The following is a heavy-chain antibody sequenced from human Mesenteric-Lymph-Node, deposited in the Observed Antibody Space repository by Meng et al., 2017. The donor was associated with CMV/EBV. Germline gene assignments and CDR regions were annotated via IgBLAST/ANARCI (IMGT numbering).Heavy chain of an antibody. Sequence: LSCAASGFPFSDYYMSWIRQAPGKGLEWVSYISSSSSYTNYADSVKGRFTISRDNAKNSLYLQMNSLRAEDTAVYYCAREYSSSYVDYWGQGTLVTVSS. CDR1: GFPFSDYY. J-gene: IGHJ4*02. CDR2: ISSSSSYT. V-gene: IGHV3-11*06. CDR3: AREYSSSYVDY. D-gene: IGHD6-13*01.